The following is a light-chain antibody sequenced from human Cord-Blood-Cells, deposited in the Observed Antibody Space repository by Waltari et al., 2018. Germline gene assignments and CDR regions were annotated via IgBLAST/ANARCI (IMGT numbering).Light chain of an antibody. CDR2: AAS. V-gene: IGKV1-39*01. J-gene: IGKJ1*01. CDR3: QQSYSTPT. CDR1: QSISSY. Sequence: DIQLPQSPSSLSASVGDRVTITCPASQSISSYLNWYQQKPGKAPKHLIYAASSLQSGVPARFSGSGSGTDFTLTISSLQPEDFATYYCQQSYSTPTFGQGTKVEIK.